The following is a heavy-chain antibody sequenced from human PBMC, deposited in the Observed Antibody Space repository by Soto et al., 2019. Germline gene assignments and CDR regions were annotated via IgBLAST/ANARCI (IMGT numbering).Heavy chain of an antibody. CDR2: ISWNSGSI. V-gene: IGHV3-9*01. D-gene: IGHD6-19*01. CDR3: AKDRGLVLSFYFDY. Sequence: EVQLVESGGGLVQPGRSLRLSCAASGFTFDDYAMHWVRQAPGKALEWVSGISWNSGSIGYADSVKGRLTISRDNAKNSLYLQMNSLRAEDTALYYCAKDRGLVLSFYFDYWGQGTLVTVSS. J-gene: IGHJ4*02. CDR1: GFTFDDYA.